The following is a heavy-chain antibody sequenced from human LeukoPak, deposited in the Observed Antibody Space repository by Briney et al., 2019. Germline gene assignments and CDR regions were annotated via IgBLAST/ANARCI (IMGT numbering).Heavy chain of an antibody. V-gene: IGHV3-7*03. Sequence: GGSLRLSCVASGFTFSSYWMTWVRQAPGKGLEWVATINQYGSEIYYVDSVKGRFTISRDNAKNSLYLQMNSLRVEDTAVYYCAKDRVGGNSGQVFDYWGQGTLVTVSS. CDR2: INQYGSEI. J-gene: IGHJ4*02. CDR1: GFTFSSYW. CDR3: AKDRVGGNSGQVFDY. D-gene: IGHD4-23*01.